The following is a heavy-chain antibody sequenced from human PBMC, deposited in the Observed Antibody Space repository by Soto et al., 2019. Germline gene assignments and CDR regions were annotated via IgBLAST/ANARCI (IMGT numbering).Heavy chain of an antibody. CDR3: SKALGVFSSYFDY. CDR1: GCTFSSYS. J-gene: IGHJ4*02. V-gene: IGHV3-23*01. CDR2: ISGSGGST. D-gene: IGHD3-10*01. Sequence: GGSLRLSCAASGCTFSSYSMSWVRQAPGKGLEWVSAISGSGGSTYYADSVKGRFTISRDNSKNTLYLQMNSLRAEDTAVYYCSKALGVFSSYFDYWGQGTLLTV.